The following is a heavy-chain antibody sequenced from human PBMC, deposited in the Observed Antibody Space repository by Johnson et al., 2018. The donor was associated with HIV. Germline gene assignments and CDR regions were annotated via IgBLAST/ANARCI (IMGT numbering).Heavy chain of an antibody. V-gene: IGHV3-11*01. Sequence: QVQLVESGGGLVKPGGSLRLSCAASGFTFSDYYMSWIRQAPGKGLEWVSYISSSGSTIYYAASVKGRFTISRDNAKNSLYLQMNSLRAEDTALYYCARGPGYGSSWYVNTDAFDIWGQGTLVTVSS. CDR3: ARGPGYGSSWYVNTDAFDI. CDR1: GFTFSDYY. CDR2: ISSSGSTI. D-gene: IGHD6-13*01. J-gene: IGHJ3*02.